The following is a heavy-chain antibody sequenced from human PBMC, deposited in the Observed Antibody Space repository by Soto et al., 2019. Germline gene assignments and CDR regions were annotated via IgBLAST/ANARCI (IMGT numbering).Heavy chain of an antibody. J-gene: IGHJ6*02. CDR1: GFTFRTYW. CDR3: ARDGRTSWYSYDYHGMDV. V-gene: IGHV3-7*05. Sequence: EVQLVESGGGLVQPGGSLRLSCAASGFTFRTYWLSWVRQVPGKGLEWVANINLDGSEKNYVDSVKVRFIASRDNARNSLYLQKSSLRAEDTALYYCARDGRTSWYSYDYHGMDVWGQGTTVTVSS. CDR2: INLDGSEK. D-gene: IGHD5-18*01.